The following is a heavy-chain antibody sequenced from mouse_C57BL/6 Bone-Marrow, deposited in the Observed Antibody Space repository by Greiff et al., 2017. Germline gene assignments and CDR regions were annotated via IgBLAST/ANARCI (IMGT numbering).Heavy chain of an antibody. CDR2: INPSSGST. D-gene: IGHD1-1*01. J-gene: IGHJ1*03. V-gene: IGHV1-7*01. Sequence: QVQLQQSGAELAKPGASVKLSCKATGYTFTSYWMHWVKQRPGQGLEWIGYINPSSGSTKYNQKFKDKATLTADKSSSPAYMQLSILTYEDSAVYYWARSPDLLLRFYWYFDVWGTGTTVTVSS. CDR3: ARSPDLLLRFYWYFDV. CDR1: GYTFTSYW.